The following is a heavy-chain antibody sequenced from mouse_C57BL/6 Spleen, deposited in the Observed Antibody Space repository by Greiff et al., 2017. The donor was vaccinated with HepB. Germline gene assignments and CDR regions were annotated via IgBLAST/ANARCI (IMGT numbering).Heavy chain of an antibody. V-gene: IGHV1-72*01. J-gene: IGHJ3*01. CDR3: ARGATGTAWIAY. D-gene: IGHD4-1*02. Sequence: QVQLQQPGAELVKPGASVKLSCKASGYTFTSYWMHWVKQRPGRGLEWIGRIDPNSGGTKYNEKFKSKATLTVDNHSSTAYMQLSSLTSEDSAVYYCARGATGTAWIAYWGQGTLVTVSA. CDR2: IDPNSGGT. CDR1: GYTFTSYW.